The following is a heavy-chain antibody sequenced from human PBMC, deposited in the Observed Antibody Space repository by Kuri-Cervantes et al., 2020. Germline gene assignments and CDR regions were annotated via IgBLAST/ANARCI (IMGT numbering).Heavy chain of an antibody. CDR2: MNPNSGNT. Sequence: ASVKVSCKASGYTFTSYGISWVRQATGQGLEWMGWMNPNSGNTGYAQKFQGRVTMTRNTSISTAYMELSSLRSEDTAVYYCATGALYSYGYEPALDYWGQGTLVTVSS. CDR1: GYTFTSYG. J-gene: IGHJ4*02. D-gene: IGHD5-18*01. V-gene: IGHV1-8*02. CDR3: ATGALYSYGYEPALDY.